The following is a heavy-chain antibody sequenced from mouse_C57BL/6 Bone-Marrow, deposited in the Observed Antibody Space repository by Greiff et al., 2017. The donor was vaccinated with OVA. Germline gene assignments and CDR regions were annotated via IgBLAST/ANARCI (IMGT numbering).Heavy chain of an antibody. Sequence: VQLVESGAELAKPGASVKLSCKASGYTFTSYWMHWVKQRPGQGLEWIGYINPSSGYTKYNQKFKGKATLTVDKSSSTAYMQLSSLTSEDSAVYYCAIIGAVAAWDYWGQGTTLTVSS. J-gene: IGHJ2*01. CDR1: GYTFTSYW. CDR2: INPSSGYT. CDR3: AIIGAVAAWDY. V-gene: IGHV1-7*01. D-gene: IGHD1-1*01.